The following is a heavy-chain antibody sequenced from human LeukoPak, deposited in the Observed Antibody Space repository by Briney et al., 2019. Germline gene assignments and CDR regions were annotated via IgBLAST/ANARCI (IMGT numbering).Heavy chain of an antibody. Sequence: SEPLSLTCTVSGGSISSGRHYWSWIRQPAGKGLEWIGRIYTSGSTNYNPSLKSRVTISLDTSENQFSLKLSSVTAADTAVYYCAGEVGGSWFDPWGQGTLVTVSS. V-gene: IGHV4-61*02. D-gene: IGHD1-26*01. CDR1: GGSISSGRHY. J-gene: IGHJ5*02. CDR3: AGEVGGSWFDP. CDR2: IYTSGST.